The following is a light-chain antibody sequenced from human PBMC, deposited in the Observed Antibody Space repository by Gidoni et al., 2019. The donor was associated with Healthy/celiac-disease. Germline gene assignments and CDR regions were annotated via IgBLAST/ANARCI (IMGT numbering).Light chain of an antibody. CDR3: QQYGSSPVFG. V-gene: IGKV3-20*01. J-gene: IGKJ3*01. CDR2: GAS. CDR1: QSVSSSD. Sequence: EIVLTQSPGTLSLSPGERATLSCRASQSVSSSDLAWYQQTPGQAPRLRIYGASSRATGIPDRFSGSGSGTDFTLTISRLEPEDFAVYYCQQYGSSPVFGFGPRTKVDIK.